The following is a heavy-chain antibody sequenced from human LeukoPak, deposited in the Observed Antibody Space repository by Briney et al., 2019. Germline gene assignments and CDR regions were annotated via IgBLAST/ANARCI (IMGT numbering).Heavy chain of an antibody. CDR3: ARGAGAHPYDAFYI. J-gene: IGHJ3*02. CDR1: GYTFTRYV. Sequence: GASVKVSCKASGYTFTRYVMHWVRQAPGQRLEWMGWINADNHNTKYSQEFQGRVTITRDTSASTAYMELNSLRSEDMAVYYCARGAGAHPYDAFYIWGQGTMVTVSS. CDR2: INADNHNT. V-gene: IGHV1-3*03. D-gene: IGHD1-26*01.